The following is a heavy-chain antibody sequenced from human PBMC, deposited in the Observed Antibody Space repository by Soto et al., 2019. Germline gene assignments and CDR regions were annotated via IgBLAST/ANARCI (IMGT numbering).Heavy chain of an antibody. D-gene: IGHD3-3*01. Sequence: GASVQDSCKASRYTYTRYDSNWVRQATGQGLEWMGWMNPNSGNTGYAQKFQGRVTMTRNTSISTAYMELSSLRTEDTAVYYCARETGGGLRCWEGRDKDFDYWGQGTLVTVSS. CDR2: MNPNSGNT. CDR1: RYTYTRYD. J-gene: IGHJ4*02. CDR3: ARETGGGLRCWEGRDKDFDY. V-gene: IGHV1-8*01.